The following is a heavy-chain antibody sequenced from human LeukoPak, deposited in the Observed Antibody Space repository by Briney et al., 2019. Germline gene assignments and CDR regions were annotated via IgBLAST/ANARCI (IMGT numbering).Heavy chain of an antibody. V-gene: IGHV4-39*01. Sequence: PSETLSLTCTVSGGSISSRSYYWGWIRHPPGKGLEWIGSIYYSGSTYYNPSLKSRVTISVDTSMNQFSLKLRSVTAADTAVYYGARSYGSGSSQWGAFDIWGQGTIVTVSS. D-gene: IGHD3-10*01. CDR1: GGSISSRSYY. J-gene: IGHJ3*02. CDR3: ARSYGSGSSQWGAFDI. CDR2: IYYSGST.